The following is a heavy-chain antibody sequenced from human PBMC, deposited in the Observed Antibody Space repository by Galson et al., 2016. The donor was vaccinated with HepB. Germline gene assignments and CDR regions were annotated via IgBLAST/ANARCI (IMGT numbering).Heavy chain of an antibody. CDR1: GFTVSSTF. CDR2: IYSGDST. D-gene: IGHD6-19*01. CDR3: ARGKAVTGSDPLDP. J-gene: IGHJ5*02. V-gene: IGHV3-53*01. Sequence: PRLSCAASGFTVSSTFMTWVRQAPGKGLEWVSVIYSGDSTNYADSVKGRLTISRDNSKNTLYLQMNSLRVEDTAVYYCARGKAVTGSDPLDPWGQGTLVTVSS.